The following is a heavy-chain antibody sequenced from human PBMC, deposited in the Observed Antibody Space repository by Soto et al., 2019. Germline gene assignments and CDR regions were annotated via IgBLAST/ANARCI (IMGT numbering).Heavy chain of an antibody. CDR2: INHSGST. CDR1: EGKCVGYG. D-gene: IGHD2-2*01. J-gene: IGHJ6*02. V-gene: IGHV4-34*01. Sequence: SHTCTVEEGKCVGYGWSWISKKQGKGLEWIGEINHSGSTNYNPSLKSRVTISVDTSKNQFSLKLSSVTAADTAVYYCARGRRGVVGNALRYCSSTSCYGPHYYSVTAVRVQRTTV. CDR3: ARGRRGVVGNALRYCSSTSCYGPHYYSVTAV.